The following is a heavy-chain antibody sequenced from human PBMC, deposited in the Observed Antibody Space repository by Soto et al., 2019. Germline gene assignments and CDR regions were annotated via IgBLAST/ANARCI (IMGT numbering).Heavy chain of an antibody. Sequence: SETLSLTCAVSGYSISSGYYWGWIRQPPGKGLEWIGSIYHSGSTYYNPSLKSRVTISVDTSKNQFSLKLSSVTAADTAVYYCARVEASSSPDYWGQGTLVTVSS. CDR1: GYSISSGYY. CDR3: ARVEASSSPDY. D-gene: IGHD6-13*01. CDR2: IYHSGST. J-gene: IGHJ4*02. V-gene: IGHV4-38-2*01.